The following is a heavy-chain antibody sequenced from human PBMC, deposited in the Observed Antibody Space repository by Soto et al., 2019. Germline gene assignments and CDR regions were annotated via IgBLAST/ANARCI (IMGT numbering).Heavy chain of an antibody. Sequence: QVQLVQSGAEVKKPGASVKVSCKASGYTFTSYGISWVRQAPGQGLEWMGWISAYNGNTNYAQKLQGRVTMTTDTATSTAYMELRSLRSDDTAVYYCARDKETGLYCSSTSCYQEGAFDIWGQGTMVTVSS. CDR2: ISAYNGNT. V-gene: IGHV1-18*01. CDR1: GYTFTSYG. CDR3: ARDKETGLYCSSTSCYQEGAFDI. D-gene: IGHD2-2*01. J-gene: IGHJ3*02.